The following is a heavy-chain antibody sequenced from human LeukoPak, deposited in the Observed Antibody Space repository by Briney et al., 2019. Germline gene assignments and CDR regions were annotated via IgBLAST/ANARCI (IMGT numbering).Heavy chain of an antibody. D-gene: IGHD6-13*01. J-gene: IGHJ6*02. CDR3: ARQSATAAAASYHYGMDV. CDR2: IFYSVST. CDR1: GGSISSYY. Sequence: PSETLSLTCTVSGGSISSYYWSWIRQPPGKGLEWIGYIFYSVSTYSNPSLQSRVTILIDTSKNQLSLKVTSVTAADTAVYYCARQSATAAAASYHYGMDVWGQGTTVTVSS. V-gene: IGHV4-59*08.